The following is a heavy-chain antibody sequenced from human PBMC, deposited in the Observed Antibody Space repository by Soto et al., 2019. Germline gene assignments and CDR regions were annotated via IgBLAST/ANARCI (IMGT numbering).Heavy chain of an antibody. CDR2: ISSSGSTI. CDR1: GFTFSDYY. J-gene: IGHJ4*02. D-gene: IGHD3-10*01. CDR3: TSSRQFGEVFNY. V-gene: IGHV3-11*01. Sequence: QVQLVESGGGLVKPGGSLRLSCAASGFTFSDYYMSWIRQAPGKGLEWVSYISSSGSTIYYADSVKGRFTISRDNAKNSLYRQMNSLRAEDTAVYYCTSSRQFGEVFNYWGQGTLVTVSS.